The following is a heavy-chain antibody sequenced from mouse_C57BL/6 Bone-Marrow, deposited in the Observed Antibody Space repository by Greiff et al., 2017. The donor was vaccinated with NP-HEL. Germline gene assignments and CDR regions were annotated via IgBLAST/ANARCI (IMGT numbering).Heavy chain of an antibody. CDR2: IHPNSGST. Sequence: VQLQQPGAELVKPGASVKLSCKASGYTFTSYWMHWVKQRPGQGLEWIGMIHPNSGSTNYNEKFKSKATLTVDKSSSTAYMQLSSLTSEDSAVYYCADYGSSYRDYHAMDYWGQGTSVTVSS. CDR1: GYTFTSYW. J-gene: IGHJ4*01. CDR3: ADYGSSYRDYHAMDY. D-gene: IGHD1-1*01. V-gene: IGHV1-64*01.